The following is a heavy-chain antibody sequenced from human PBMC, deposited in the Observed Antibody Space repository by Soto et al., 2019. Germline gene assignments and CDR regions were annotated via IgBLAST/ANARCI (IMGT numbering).Heavy chain of an antibody. J-gene: IGHJ3*02. CDR3: ARARGYYYDSSGHYSQETDAFDI. CDR1: GGSISSYY. CDR2: IYYSGST. D-gene: IGHD3-22*01. Sequence: SENLSLTCTGSGGSISSYYWRWIRQPLGKGLEWIGYIYYSGSTNYNPSLKSRVTISVDTSKNQFSLKLSSVTAADTAVYYCARARGYYYDSSGHYSQETDAFDIWGRGRMVT. V-gene: IGHV4-59*01.